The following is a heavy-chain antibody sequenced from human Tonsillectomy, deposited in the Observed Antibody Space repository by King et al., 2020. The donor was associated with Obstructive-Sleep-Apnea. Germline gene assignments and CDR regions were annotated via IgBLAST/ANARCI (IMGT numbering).Heavy chain of an antibody. D-gene: IGHD4-23*01. V-gene: IGHV4-59*01. CDR2: IYYSGST. J-gene: IGHJ6*02. Sequence: QLQESGPGLVKPSETLSLTCTVSGGSISSYYWSWIRQPPGKGLEWIGYIYYSGSTNYNPSLKSRVTISVDTSKNQFSLKLSSVTAADTAVYYCARAGGYSGYCMDVWGQGTTVTVSS. CDR1: GGSISSYY. CDR3: ARAGGYSGYCMDV.